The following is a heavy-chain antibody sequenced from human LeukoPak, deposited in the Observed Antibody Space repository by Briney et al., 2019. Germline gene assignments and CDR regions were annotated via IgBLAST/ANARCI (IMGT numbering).Heavy chain of an antibody. CDR2: IYHSGST. CDR1: GGSISSGGYY. J-gene: IGHJ4*02. Sequence: SETLSLTCTVSGGSISSGGYYWSWIRQPPGKGLEWIGYIYHSGSTYYNPSLKSRVTISVDRSKNQFSLKLSSVTAADTAVYYCARVTMVRGVGDYWGQGTLVTVSS. CDR3: ARVTMVRGVGDY. D-gene: IGHD3-10*01. V-gene: IGHV4-30-2*01.